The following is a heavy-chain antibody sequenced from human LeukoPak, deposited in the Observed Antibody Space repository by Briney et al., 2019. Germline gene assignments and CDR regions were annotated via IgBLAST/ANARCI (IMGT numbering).Heavy chain of an antibody. Sequence: GGSLRLSCAASGFTFSSYGMHWVRQAPGKGLEWVAVIWYDGSNKYYADSVKGRFTISRDNSKNTLYLQMNSLRAEDTAVYYCARGRRYAKYSSGWFNWFDPWGQGTLVTVSS. V-gene: IGHV3-33*01. CDR3: ARGRRYAKYSSGWFNWFDP. D-gene: IGHD6-19*01. CDR1: GFTFSSYG. J-gene: IGHJ5*02. CDR2: IWYDGSNK.